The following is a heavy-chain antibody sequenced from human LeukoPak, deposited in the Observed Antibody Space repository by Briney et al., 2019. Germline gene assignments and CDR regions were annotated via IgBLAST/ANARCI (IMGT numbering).Heavy chain of an antibody. CDR3: AREITMIAEASHIFDY. Sequence: SETLSLTCIVSGGSIRSYYWSWIRQPPGKGLEWIGHIYYIGSTNYNPSLKSRVTISVDTSKNQFSLKLSSVTPADTAVYYCAREITMIAEASHIFDYWGQGTLVTVSS. J-gene: IGHJ4*02. CDR2: IYYIGST. CDR1: GGSIRSYY. D-gene: IGHD3-22*01. V-gene: IGHV4-59*01.